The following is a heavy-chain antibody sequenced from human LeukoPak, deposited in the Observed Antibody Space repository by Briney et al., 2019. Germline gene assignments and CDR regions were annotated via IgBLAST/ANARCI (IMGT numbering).Heavy chain of an antibody. Sequence: GGSLRLACAAAGFTLGSYAMSWGRQAPGNWLEWVSGIISSGGSLDYEESVKGRFTLSRDNSKNTLYLHMNSMRVEDTALYYCAKSGSSSWPHFDCWGQGTLVTVSS. V-gene: IGHV3-23*01. J-gene: IGHJ4*02. CDR3: AKSGSSSWPHFDC. CDR2: IISSGGSL. CDR1: GFTLGSYA. D-gene: IGHD6-13*01.